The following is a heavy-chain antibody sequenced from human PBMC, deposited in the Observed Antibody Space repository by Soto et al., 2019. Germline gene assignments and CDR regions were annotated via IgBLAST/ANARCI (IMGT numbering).Heavy chain of an antibody. D-gene: IGHD5-12*01. V-gene: IGHV3-7*01. Sequence: EVQLVESGGDLIQPGGSLRLSCAASGFAFSGYWMSWVRQAPGKGLEGVANIKQDGSDKYYVDSVKGRFTISRDNAKNSLYLQMNSLRVEDTAVYYCARATRVDAYWGQGTLVTVSS. CDR3: ARATRVDAY. J-gene: IGHJ4*02. CDR2: IKQDGSDK. CDR1: GFAFSGYW.